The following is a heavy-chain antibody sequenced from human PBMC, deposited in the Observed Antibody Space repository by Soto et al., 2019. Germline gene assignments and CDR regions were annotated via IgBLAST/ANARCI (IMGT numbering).Heavy chain of an antibody. CDR2: MNPLSEKSKT. V-gene: IGHV1-8*01. CDR3: ARGATADYDFWANPRGDWLDL. D-gene: IGHD3-3*01. J-gene: IGHJ5*02. Sequence: QPQLEQSGAELKKPGASVRVSCKASGYTFTSHDIIWVRQAAGQGLEWMGWMNPLSEKSKTSYLPSFEDRFIMTRETSLETAYLELSGLRSDDTAIYYCARGATADYDFWANPRGDWLDLWVQGTLVIVSS. CDR1: GYTFTSHD.